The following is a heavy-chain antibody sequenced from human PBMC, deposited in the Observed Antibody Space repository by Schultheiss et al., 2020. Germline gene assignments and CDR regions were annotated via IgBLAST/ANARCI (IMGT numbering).Heavy chain of an antibody. CDR1: GFTFSSYG. CDR2: ISYDGSNK. V-gene: IGHV3-30*18. D-gene: IGHD2-15*01. J-gene: IGHJ4*02. Sequence: GGSLRLSCAASGFTFSSYGMHWVRQAPGKGLEWVAVISYDGSNKYYADSVKGRFTISRDNSKNTLYLQMNSLRAEDTAVYYCAKESRRYCSGGSCLNFDYWGQGTLVTVSS. CDR3: AKESRRYCSGGSCLNFDY.